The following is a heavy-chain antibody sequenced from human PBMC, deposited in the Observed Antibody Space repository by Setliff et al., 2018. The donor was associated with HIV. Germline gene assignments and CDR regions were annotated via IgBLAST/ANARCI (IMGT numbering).Heavy chain of an antibody. CDR1: GYKFNSYW. CDR3: VRRQQRPQNAIES. D-gene: IGHD6-25*01. Sequence: GESLKISCQGSGYKFNSYWIAWVRQVPGKGLEWMGIIYPGDSDTRYSPSFQGQVSFSVDKSTNTAYLQWSGLQASDTAMYYCVRRQQRPQNAIESWGPGTLVTVSS. V-gene: IGHV5-51*01. CDR2: IYPGDSDT. J-gene: IGHJ4*02.